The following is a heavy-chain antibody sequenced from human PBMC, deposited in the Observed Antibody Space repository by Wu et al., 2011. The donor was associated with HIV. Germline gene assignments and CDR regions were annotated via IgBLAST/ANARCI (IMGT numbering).Heavy chain of an antibody. CDR1: GYRFTSYC. Sequence: QVQLVQSGAEVKKPGASVKISCKTSGYRFTSYCMHWVRQAPGQGLEWMGIVHPVGGDTRYAQKIQGRVTMTRDTSTSAFYMELSSLTSDDTAVYYCARDWGGLEVPSAWNFDTWGQGTLVTVSS. CDR2: VHPVGGDT. D-gene: IGHD2-2*01. V-gene: IGHV1-46*01. J-gene: IGHJ4*02. CDR3: ARDWGGLEVPSAWNFDT.